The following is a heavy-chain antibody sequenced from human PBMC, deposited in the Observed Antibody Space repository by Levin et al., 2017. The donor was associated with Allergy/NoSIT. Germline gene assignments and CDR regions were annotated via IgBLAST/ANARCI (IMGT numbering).Heavy chain of an antibody. D-gene: IGHD3-10*01. CDR1: GFTFNDYA. CDR3: AKDMVWFGELSATGYGMEV. Sequence: GGSLRLSCTASGFTFNDYAMHWVRQVPGKGLEWVSGISWNSGTMGYADSVKGRFTISRDNAKNSLYLQMNSLRDEDTALYYCAKDMVWFGELSATGYGMEVWGQGTTVTVSS. J-gene: IGHJ6*02. CDR2: ISWNSGTM. V-gene: IGHV3-9*01.